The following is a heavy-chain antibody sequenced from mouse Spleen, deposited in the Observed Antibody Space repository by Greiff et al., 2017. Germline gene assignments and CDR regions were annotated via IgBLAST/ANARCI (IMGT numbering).Heavy chain of an antibody. J-gene: IGHJ1*01. CDR1: GYTFTSYW. CDR3: ARRLRLGYFDV. Sequence: QVQLQQPGAELVRPGSSVKLSCKASGYTFTSYWMDWVKQRPGQGLEWIGNIYPSDSETHYNQKFKDKATLTVDKSSSTAYMQLSSLTSEDSAVYYCARRLRLGYFDVWGAGTTVTVSS. V-gene: IGHV1-61*01. D-gene: IGHD1-2*01. CDR2: IYPSDSET.